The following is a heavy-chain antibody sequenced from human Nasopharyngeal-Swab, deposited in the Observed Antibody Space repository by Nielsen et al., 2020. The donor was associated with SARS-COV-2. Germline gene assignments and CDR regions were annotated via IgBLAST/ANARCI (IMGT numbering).Heavy chain of an antibody. CDR2: ISGSGYST. D-gene: IGHD3-3*01. J-gene: IGHJ6*02. V-gene: IGHV3-23*01. Sequence: GESLKISCADSGFTFSNYAMSWVRQAPGKGLEWVSGISGSGYSTYYAGSVKGRFTISRDNSKNTLYLQMNSLRAEDTAVYYCAKKNHYDFWAQYVMDVWGQGTTVTVSS. CDR1: GFTFSNYA. CDR3: AKKNHYDFWAQYVMDV.